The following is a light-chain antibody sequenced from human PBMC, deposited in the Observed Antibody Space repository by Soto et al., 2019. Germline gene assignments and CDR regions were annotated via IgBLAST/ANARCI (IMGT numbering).Light chain of an antibody. CDR2: DAS. CDR3: QQRSSWPLIT. Sequence: LTQSPSFLSASVGDTVTITCRASQSVSSYLAWYQQKPGQAPRLLIYDASHRATDIPARFSGSGSGTDFTLTISSLEPEDFAVYYCQQRSSWPLITFGQGTRLEIK. CDR1: QSVSSY. J-gene: IGKJ5*01. V-gene: IGKV3-11*01.